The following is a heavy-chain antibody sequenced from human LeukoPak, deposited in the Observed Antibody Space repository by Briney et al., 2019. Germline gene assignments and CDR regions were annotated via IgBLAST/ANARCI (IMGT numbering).Heavy chain of an antibody. J-gene: IGHJ5*02. CDR2: IFYSGST. Sequence: SETLSLTCTVSSGSISTSYYYWAWVRQPPGKALEWIGHIFYSGSTYYSPSLKSRVTISLDTSRNQFSLKLSSVTAADTAVYYCARQEGFGELFSGNWFDPWGQGTLVTVSS. D-gene: IGHD3-10*01. CDR1: SGSISTSYYY. V-gene: IGHV4-39*01. CDR3: ARQEGFGELFSGNWFDP.